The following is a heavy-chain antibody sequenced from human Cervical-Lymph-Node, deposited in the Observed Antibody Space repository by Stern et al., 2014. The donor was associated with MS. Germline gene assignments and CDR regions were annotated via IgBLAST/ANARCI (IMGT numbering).Heavy chain of an antibody. CDR3: ARMMGSGYRHYFDY. J-gene: IGHJ4*02. CDR1: GFSLITSATR. V-gene: IGHV2-70*04. CDR2: IDWNDKT. Sequence: ESGPALVKPTQTLTLTCSFSGFSLITSATRVSWIRQPPRNALEWLARIDWNDKTFYNSSQMTRLTISKDTSKNQVVLTMTNVDPLDTATYYCARMMGSGYRHYFDYWGQGTPVTVSS. D-gene: IGHD3-3*01.